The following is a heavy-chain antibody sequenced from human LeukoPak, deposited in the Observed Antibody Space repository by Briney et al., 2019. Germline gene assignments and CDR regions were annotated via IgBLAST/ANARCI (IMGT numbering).Heavy chain of an antibody. CDR1: GYSISSGYY. Sequence: SETLSLTCTVSGYSISSGYYWSWIRQPAGKGLEWIGRVYTSGSTDYNPSLKSRVTMSVDTSKNQFSLKLSSVTAADTAVYFCARHDSSGYNFLGYWGQGTLVTVSS. D-gene: IGHD3-22*01. V-gene: IGHV4-61*02. CDR3: ARHDSSGYNFLGY. J-gene: IGHJ4*02. CDR2: VYTSGST.